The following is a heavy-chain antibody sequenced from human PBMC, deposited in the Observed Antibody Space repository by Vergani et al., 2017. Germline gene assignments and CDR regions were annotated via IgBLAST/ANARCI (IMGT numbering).Heavy chain of an antibody. V-gene: IGHV3-21*01. D-gene: IGHD2-15*01. CDR1: GFTFSSYS. Sequence: EVQLVESGGGLVKPGGSLRLSCAASGFTFSSYSMNWVRQAPGKGLEWVSSIGSSSSYIYYADAVKGRFTISRDNAKNSLYLQMNSLRAEDPAVYYCAGPQVASSGGSYYYYYGMDVWGQGTTVTVSS. CDR3: AGPQVASSGGSYYYYYGMDV. J-gene: IGHJ6*02. CDR2: IGSSSSYI.